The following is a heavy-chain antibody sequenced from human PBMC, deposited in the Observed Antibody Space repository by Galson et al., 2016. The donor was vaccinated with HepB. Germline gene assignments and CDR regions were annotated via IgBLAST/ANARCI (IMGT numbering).Heavy chain of an antibody. CDR1: GFSLSTSDVG. CDR3: AYRRSGWQGDWLDP. D-gene: IGHD1-14*01. Sequence: PALVKPPQTLTLTCSISGFSLSTSDVGVVWVRQPPGKALEWLGLIYWDDEKRYNPSLENRLTDTKDTTKAQVVLTMTNMDPVDTATYFCAYRRSGWQGDWLDPWEQGTVVAVSS. V-gene: IGHV2-5*02. CDR2: IYWDDEK. J-gene: IGHJ5*02.